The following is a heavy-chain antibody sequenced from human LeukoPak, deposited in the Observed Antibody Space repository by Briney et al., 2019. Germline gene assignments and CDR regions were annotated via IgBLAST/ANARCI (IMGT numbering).Heavy chain of an antibody. CDR3: ARHYYASQSPFDC. J-gene: IGHJ4*02. CDR1: GFTFSSYG. CDR2: ISASGAST. D-gene: IGHD3-10*01. V-gene: IGHV3-23*01. Sequence: PGGSLRLSCAASGFTFSSYGMHWVRQAPGKGLEWVSGISASGASTYSAASVKGRFTISSDNSKNTLYLQLKSLRAEDTVAYYCARHYYASQSPFDCGGQGTLVTVSS.